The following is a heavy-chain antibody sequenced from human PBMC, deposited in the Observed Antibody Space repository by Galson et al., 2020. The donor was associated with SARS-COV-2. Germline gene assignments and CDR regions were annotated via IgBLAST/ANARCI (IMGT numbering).Heavy chain of an antibody. Sequence: SETLSLTCAVSGGSISSSNWWSWVRQPPGKGLEWIGEIYHSGNTNYNPSLKSRVTISIDTSKNQFSLELYSVTAADTAVYYCAHLGAARLYNWFDPWGQGTLVTVYS. J-gene: IGHJ5*02. CDR2: IYHSGNT. V-gene: IGHV4-4*02. CDR3: AHLGAARLYNWFDP. CDR1: GGSISSSNW. D-gene: IGHD6-6*01.